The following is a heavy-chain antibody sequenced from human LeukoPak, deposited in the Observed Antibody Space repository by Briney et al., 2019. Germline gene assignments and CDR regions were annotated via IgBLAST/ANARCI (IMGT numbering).Heavy chain of an antibody. CDR2: IIPIFGTA. D-gene: IGHD2-2*01. CDR1: GGTFSSYA. CDR3: ARTSNIVVVPAASRDYYYYYMDV. V-gene: IGHV1-69*05. Sequence: GASVKVSCKASGGTFSSYAISWVRQAPGQGLEWMGGIIPIFGTANYAQKFQGRVTITTDESTSTAYKELSSLRSEDTAVYYCARTSNIVVVPAASRDYYYYYMDVWGKGTTVTVSS. J-gene: IGHJ6*03.